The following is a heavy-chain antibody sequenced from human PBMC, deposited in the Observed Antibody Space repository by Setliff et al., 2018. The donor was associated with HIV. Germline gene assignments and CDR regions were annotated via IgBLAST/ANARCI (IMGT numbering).Heavy chain of an antibody. V-gene: IGHV4-34*01. CDR3: ARFPSSTSFYYFDY. CDR1: GGSLSGYH. J-gene: IGHJ4*02. CDR2: INHSGST. Sequence: SETLSLTCAVYGGSLSGYHWSWIRQSPEKGLEWIGEINHSGSTNYNPSLKSRVTMSVDTSKNQFSLKLYSVTAADTAVYYCARFPSSTSFYYFDYWGQGTLVTVSS. D-gene: IGHD2-2*01.